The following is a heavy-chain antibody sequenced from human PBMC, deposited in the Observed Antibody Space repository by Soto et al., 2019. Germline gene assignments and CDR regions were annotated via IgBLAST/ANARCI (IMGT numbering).Heavy chain of an antibody. CDR3: AREGAHYTPLDH. D-gene: IGHD2-15*01. Sequence: ASVKVSCKASGYTFSDYAIHWVRQAPGQGLEWMGWINVGNGNTGYSRKFQGRVTNVRDMSASTAYIEVTSLTSEDTAIYYCAREGAHYTPLDHWGQGTLVTVSS. J-gene: IGHJ4*02. CDR2: INVGNGNT. V-gene: IGHV1-3*01. CDR1: GYTFSDYA.